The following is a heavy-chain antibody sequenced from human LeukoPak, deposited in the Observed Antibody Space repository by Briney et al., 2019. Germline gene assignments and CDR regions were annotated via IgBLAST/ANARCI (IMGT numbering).Heavy chain of an antibody. CDR1: GYTFTGYY. Sequence: ASVRVSCKASGYTFTGYYMHWVRQAPGQGLEWMGWINPNSGGINYAQKFQGRVTMTRDTSISTAYMELSRLRSDDTAVYYCAREGDGSHNDYWGQGTLVTVSS. J-gene: IGHJ4*02. CDR2: INPNSGGI. D-gene: IGHD3-16*01. CDR3: AREGDGSHNDY. V-gene: IGHV1-2*02.